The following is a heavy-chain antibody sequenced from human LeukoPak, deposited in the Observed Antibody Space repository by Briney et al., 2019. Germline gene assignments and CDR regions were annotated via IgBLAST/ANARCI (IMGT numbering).Heavy chain of an antibody. CDR3: ARRGDYGVAVDI. D-gene: IGHD4-17*01. J-gene: IGHJ3*02. V-gene: IGHV1-2*02. CDR2: INPNSGGT. Sequence: ASVKVSCKASGYTFTGYYMHWVRQAPGQGLEWMGWINPNSGGTNYAQKFQGRVTMTRDTSISTVYMELSRLRSDDTAVYYCARRGDYGVAVDIWGQGTMVTVSS. CDR1: GYTFTGYY.